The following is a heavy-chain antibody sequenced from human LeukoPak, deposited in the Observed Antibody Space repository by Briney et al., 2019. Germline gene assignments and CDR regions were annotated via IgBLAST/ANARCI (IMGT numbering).Heavy chain of an antibody. V-gene: IGHV3-74*01. D-gene: IGHD1-26*01. CDR2: INMDGTTI. CDR3: ARVSRGSYHFEC. Sequence: PGGSLRLSCAASGFTFSSYWMHWVRQGPGKGLEWVSRINMDGTTISYADSVKGRFTISRDNAKNTLYLQMSSLRAEDTAVYYCARVSRGSYHFECWGQGALVTVSS. J-gene: IGHJ4*02. CDR1: GFTFSSYW.